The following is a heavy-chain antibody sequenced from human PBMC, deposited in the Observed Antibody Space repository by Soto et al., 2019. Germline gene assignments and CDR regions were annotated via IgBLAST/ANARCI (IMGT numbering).Heavy chain of an antibody. CDR3: ARGDIVVVVAATRGWFDP. V-gene: IGHV1-2*04. CDR1: GHTFTGYY. D-gene: IGHD2-15*01. CDR2: INPNSGGT. J-gene: IGHJ5*02. Sequence: GASVKVSCKASGHTFTGYYMHWVRQAPGQGLEWMGWINPNSGGTNYAQKFQGWVTMTRDTSISTAYMELSRLRSDDTAVYYCARGDIVVVVAATRGWFDPWCQGTLVTVSS.